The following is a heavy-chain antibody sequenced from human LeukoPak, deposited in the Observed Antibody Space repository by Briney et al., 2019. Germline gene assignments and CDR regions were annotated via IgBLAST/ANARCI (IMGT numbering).Heavy chain of an antibody. D-gene: IGHD3-9*01. CDR3: ARVNYDILTGYKYYYYYGMDV. CDR1: GGTFSSYA. V-gene: IGHV1-69*13. J-gene: IGHJ6*04. CDR2: IIPIFGTA. Sequence: SVKVSCKASGGTFSSYAISWVRQAPGQGLEWMGGIIPIFGTANYARKFQGRVTITADESTSTAYMELSSLRSEDTAVYYCARVNYDILTGYKYYYYYGMDVWGKGTTVTVSS.